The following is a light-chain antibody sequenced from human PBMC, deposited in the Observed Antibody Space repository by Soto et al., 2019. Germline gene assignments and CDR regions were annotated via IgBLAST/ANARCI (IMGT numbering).Light chain of an antibody. CDR3: AAWDDSLHGRDVV. CDR2: SNN. V-gene: IGLV1-44*01. Sequence: QSVLTQPPSASGTPGQRVTISCSGSSSNIGSNTVNWYQQLPGTAPKLLIYSNNQRPSGVPDRFSGSKSGTSASLAISGLQSEDEADYYCAAWDDSLHGRDVVFGGGTKVTVL. J-gene: IGLJ2*01. CDR1: SSNIGSNT.